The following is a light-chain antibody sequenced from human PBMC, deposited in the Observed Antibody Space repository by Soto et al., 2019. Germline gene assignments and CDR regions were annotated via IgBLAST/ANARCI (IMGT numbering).Light chain of an antibody. Sequence: EIVMTQSPATLSVSPGERATLSCRASQSVSINLAWYQQKPGQAPRLLIYGASTRATGFPARFSGSESGTDFTLTISSLQSEDFAVYYCQQYSNWPYTFGQGTKLEIK. J-gene: IGKJ2*01. CDR1: QSVSIN. CDR3: QQYSNWPYT. CDR2: GAS. V-gene: IGKV3-15*01.